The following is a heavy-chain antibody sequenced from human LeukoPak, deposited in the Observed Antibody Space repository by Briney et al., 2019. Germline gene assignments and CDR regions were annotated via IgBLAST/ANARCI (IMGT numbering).Heavy chain of an antibody. D-gene: IGHD2-2*01. CDR3: ARATNDCSSTSCSLYYFDY. V-gene: IGHV4-34*01. CDR1: GGSFSGYY. J-gene: IGHJ4*02. Sequence: SETLSLTCAVYGGSFSGYYWSWIRQPPGKGLEWIGEINHSGSTNYNPSLKSRVTLSVDTSKNQFSMKMSSVTAADTAVYYCARATNDCSSTSCSLYYFDYWGQGTLVTVSS. CDR2: INHSGST.